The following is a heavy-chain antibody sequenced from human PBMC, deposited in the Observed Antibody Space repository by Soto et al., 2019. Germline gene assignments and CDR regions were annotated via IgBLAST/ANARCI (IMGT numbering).Heavy chain of an antibody. D-gene: IGHD2-15*01. Sequence: QLQLQESGPGLVKPSETLSLTCTVSGGSINSNNYYWSWIRQPPGKGLAWIASLYNDGSTYYSPSLKSRVTISADTSKNHFSLKLKSVTAADTAVYYCAKVVVAATRHTDFDSWGQGTLVTVSS. CDR1: GGSINSNNYY. CDR3: AKVVVAATRHTDFDS. CDR2: LYNDGST. V-gene: IGHV4-39*02. J-gene: IGHJ4*02.